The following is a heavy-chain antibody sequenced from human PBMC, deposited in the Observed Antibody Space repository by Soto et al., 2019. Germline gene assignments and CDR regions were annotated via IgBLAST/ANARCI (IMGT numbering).Heavy chain of an antibody. CDR2: IWFDGATK. Sequence: QVQLVESGGGVVQPGRSLRLSCAASGFTFSDYAMHWVRQAPGKGLEWVASIWFDGATKYYADSVKGRFTISRDNSKNTVYLQMNSLRAEDSALYHCGIGGFSTNWRFDYWGQGTLVAVSS. V-gene: IGHV3-33*01. D-gene: IGHD6-13*01. CDR3: GIGGFSTNWRFDY. J-gene: IGHJ4*02. CDR1: GFTFSDYA.